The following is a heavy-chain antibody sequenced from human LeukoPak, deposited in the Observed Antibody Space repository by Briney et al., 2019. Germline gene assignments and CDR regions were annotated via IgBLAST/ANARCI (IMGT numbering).Heavy chain of an antibody. CDR1: GGSFSGYY. V-gene: IGHV4-34*01. CDR3: AIAVAGTHGMYYFDY. CDR2: INHSGST. J-gene: IGHJ4*02. D-gene: IGHD6-19*01. Sequence: PSETLSLTCAVYGGSFSGYYWSWIRQPPGKGLEWIGEINHSGSTNYNPSLKSRVTISVDTSKNQFSLKLSSVTAADTAVYYCAIAVAGTHGMYYFDYWGQGTLVTVSS.